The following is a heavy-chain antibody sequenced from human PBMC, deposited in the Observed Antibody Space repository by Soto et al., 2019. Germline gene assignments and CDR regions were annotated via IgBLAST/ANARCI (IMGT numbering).Heavy chain of an antibody. CDR3: ARDDRLWFGSF. D-gene: IGHD3-10*01. CDR1: GGSFSGYF. V-gene: IGHV4-34*01. CDR2: VNYSGTT. J-gene: IGHJ4*02. Sequence: SETLSLTCAAYGGSFSGYFWSWVRQSPGKGLEWIGEVNYSGTTNYNPSLKRRVTISTDTSKSQFSLTLKSVTAADTAVYYCARDDRLWFGSFWSQGALVTVS.